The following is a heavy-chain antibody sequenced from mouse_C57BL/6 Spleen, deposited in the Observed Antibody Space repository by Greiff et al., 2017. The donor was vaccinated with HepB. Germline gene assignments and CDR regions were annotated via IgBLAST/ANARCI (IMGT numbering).Heavy chain of an antibody. J-gene: IGHJ2*01. V-gene: IGHV1-82*01. CDR2: IYPGDGDT. CDR3: ARLNYGSSSYYFDY. D-gene: IGHD1-1*01. CDR1: GYAFSSSW. Sequence: QVQLQQSGPELVKPGASVKISCKASGYAFSSSWMNWVKQRPGKGLEWIGRIYPGDGDTNYNGKFKGKATLTADKSSSTAYMQLSSLTSEDSAVYFCARLNYGSSSYYFDYWGQGTTLTVSS.